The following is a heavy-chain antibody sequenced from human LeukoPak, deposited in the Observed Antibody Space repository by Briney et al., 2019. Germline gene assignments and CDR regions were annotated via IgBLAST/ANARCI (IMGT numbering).Heavy chain of an antibody. Sequence: SETLSLTCTVSGGSISSSSYYWGWIRQPPGRGLEWIVTIYYSGSTYYNPSLKSRVTISVYTSKNQFSLKLSSVTAADTAVYYCARDRLYYYDSSGRNWFDLWGQGTLVTVSS. CDR3: ARDRLYYYDSSGRNWFDL. CDR1: GGSISSSSYY. D-gene: IGHD3-22*01. V-gene: IGHV4-39*07. CDR2: IYYSGST. J-gene: IGHJ5*02.